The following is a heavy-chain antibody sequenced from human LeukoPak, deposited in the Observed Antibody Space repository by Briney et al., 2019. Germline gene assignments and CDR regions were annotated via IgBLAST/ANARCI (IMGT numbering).Heavy chain of an antibody. D-gene: IGHD3-16*01. Sequence: SETLSLTCTVAAYSITYGHPWGWIRQSPGRGLEWIGHIYYGGSASYNPSLKSRVTLSVDTSKNQFSLNLTSVTAADTAVYYCARLKSPSYGASNFDYWGQGTLVTVSS. CDR1: AYSITYGHP. CDR3: ARLKSPSYGASNFDY. V-gene: IGHV4-38-2*02. J-gene: IGHJ4*02. CDR2: IYYGGSA.